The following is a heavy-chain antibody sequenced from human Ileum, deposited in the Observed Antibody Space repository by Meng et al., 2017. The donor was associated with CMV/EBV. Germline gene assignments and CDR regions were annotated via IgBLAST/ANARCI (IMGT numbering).Heavy chain of an antibody. CDR2: IDTDGTGA. J-gene: IGHJ4*02. CDR3: TMWHRQRGGLDY. D-gene: IGHD2-21*01. V-gene: IGHV3-74*01. Sequence: GGSLRLSCEVSGFTSSVYTLSDYWIHLVRQPPGKGLLWVSRIDTDGTGATYADSVKGRFTISRDNDRNTIYLQMRSLRLADSGVYYCTMWHRQRGGLDYWGQGTRVTVSS. CDR1: GFTSSVYTLSDYW.